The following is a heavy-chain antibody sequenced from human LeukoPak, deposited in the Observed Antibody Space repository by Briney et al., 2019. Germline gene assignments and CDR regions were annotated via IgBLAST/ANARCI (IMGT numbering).Heavy chain of an antibody. D-gene: IGHD3-10*01. J-gene: IGHJ4*02. Sequence: PGGSLRLSCAASGFPFSSYWMHWVRQAPGKGLEWVANIKQDGSEKYYVDSVKGRFTISRDNAKNSLYLQMNSLRAEDTAVYYCARAVEGLWFGSYYFDYWGQGTLVTVSS. V-gene: IGHV3-7*01. CDR1: GFPFSSYW. CDR3: ARAVEGLWFGSYYFDY. CDR2: IKQDGSEK.